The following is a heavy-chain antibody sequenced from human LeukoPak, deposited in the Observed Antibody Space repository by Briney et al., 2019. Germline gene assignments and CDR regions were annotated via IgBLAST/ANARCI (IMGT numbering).Heavy chain of an antibody. CDR2: IYTSGST. D-gene: IGHD6-13*01. CDR1: GGSISSYY. J-gene: IGHJ6*02. Sequence: KPSEILSLTCTVPGGSISSYYWSWIRQPAGKGLEWIGRIYTSGSTNYNPSLKSRVTMSVDTSKNQFSLKLSSVTAADTAVYYCARGGSSWDNYYYYYGMDVWGQGTTVTVSS. V-gene: IGHV4-4*07. CDR3: ARGGSSWDNYYYYYGMDV.